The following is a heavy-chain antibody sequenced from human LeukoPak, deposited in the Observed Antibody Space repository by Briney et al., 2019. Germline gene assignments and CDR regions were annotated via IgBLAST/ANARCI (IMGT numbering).Heavy chain of an antibody. V-gene: IGHV4-31*03. D-gene: IGHD3-10*01. Sequence: SQTLSLTCTVSGGSISSGGYCWSWIRQHPGKGLEWIGYIYYSGSTYYNPSLKSRVTISVDTSKNQFSLKLSSVTAADTAVYYCARATSTMVRGVNYWGQGTLVTVSS. CDR1: GGSISSGGYC. CDR2: IYYSGST. J-gene: IGHJ4*02. CDR3: ARATSTMVRGVNY.